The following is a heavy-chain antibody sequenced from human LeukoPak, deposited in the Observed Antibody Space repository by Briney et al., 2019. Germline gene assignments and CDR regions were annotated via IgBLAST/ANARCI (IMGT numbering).Heavy chain of an antibody. V-gene: IGHV3-23*01. J-gene: IGHJ4*02. Sequence: QAGGSLRLSCAASGFTFSSYAMSWVRQAPGKGLEWVSAISGSGGSTYFADSVKGRFTISRDNSKNTLYLQMNSLRAEDTAVYYCAKGTYLAVVPAAIHPWGGPLYGSGSYYPYYYWGQGTLVTVSS. CDR1: GFTFSSYA. D-gene: IGHD3-10*01. CDR3: AKGTYLAVVPAAIHPWGGPLYGSGSYYPYYY. CDR2: ISGSGGST.